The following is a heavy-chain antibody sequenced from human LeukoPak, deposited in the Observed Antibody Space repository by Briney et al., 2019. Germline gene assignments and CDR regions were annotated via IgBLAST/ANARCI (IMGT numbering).Heavy chain of an antibody. CDR1: GYTLTGYY. J-gene: IGHJ5*02. Sequence: GASVKVSCKASGYTLTGYYMHWVRQAPGQGLEWMGWINPNSGRTNYAQKFQGRVTMTRDTSISTAYMELSRLRSDDTAVYYCARDALRNRHWGAWFDPWGQGTLVTVSS. CDR2: INPNSGRT. D-gene: IGHD7-27*01. V-gene: IGHV1-2*02. CDR3: ARDALRNRHWGAWFDP.